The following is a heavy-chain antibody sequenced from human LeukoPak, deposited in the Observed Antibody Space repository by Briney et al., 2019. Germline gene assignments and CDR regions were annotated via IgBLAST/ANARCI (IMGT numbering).Heavy chain of an antibody. CDR2: IWYDGSNQ. V-gene: IGHV3-30*02. Sequence: PGGSLRLSCAASGFTFSRYGMHWVRQAPGKGLEWVAVIWYDGSNQYYADSVKGRFTISRDNSKNTLYLQMNSLRAEDTAVYYCAKDRTVAEVDYWGQGTLVTVSS. D-gene: IGHD4-23*01. CDR1: GFTFSRYG. CDR3: AKDRTVAEVDY. J-gene: IGHJ4*02.